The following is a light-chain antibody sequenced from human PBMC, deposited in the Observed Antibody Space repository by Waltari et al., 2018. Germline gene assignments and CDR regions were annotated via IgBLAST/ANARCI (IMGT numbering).Light chain of an antibody. CDR3: QQRSDRPPVS. CDR1: QTVGTF. CDR2: DAS. V-gene: IGKV3-11*01. Sequence: EIVLTQSPATLSLFPGDRAPLSCRASQTVGTFLAWYQQKPGQAPRLLIYDASNRATGIPARFSGSGSGTDFTLTISSLEPGDSAVYYCQQRSDRPPVSFGQGTKLEIK. J-gene: IGKJ2*03.